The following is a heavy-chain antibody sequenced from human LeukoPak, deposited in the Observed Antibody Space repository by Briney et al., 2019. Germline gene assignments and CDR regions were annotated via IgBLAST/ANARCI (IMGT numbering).Heavy chain of an antibody. J-gene: IGHJ6*03. D-gene: IGHD3-22*01. CDR2: IYYSGST. V-gene: IGHV4-61*01. Sequence: SETLSLTCTVSGGSISSSSYYWNWIRQPPGKGLEWIGHIYYSGSTNYNPSLKSRVTISVDTSKNQFSLKLGSVTAADTAVYYCARNSSELYYYDTSGYQYYHYMDVWGKGTTVTVSS. CDR3: ARNSSELYYYDTSGYQYYHYMDV. CDR1: GGSISSSSYY.